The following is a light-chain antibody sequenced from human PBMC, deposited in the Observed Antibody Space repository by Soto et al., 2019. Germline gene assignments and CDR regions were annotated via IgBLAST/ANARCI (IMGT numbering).Light chain of an antibody. V-gene: IGLV1-40*01. CDR3: QSYDSSLSGYVV. CDR2: VNN. Sequence: QSVLTQPPSVSGAPGQRVTISCTGSSSNIGAIYDVHWYQQLPGTAPKLLISVNNNRPSGVPDRFSGSKSGTSASLAITGLQAEDEADYYCQSYDSSLSGYVVFGGGTKLTVL. J-gene: IGLJ2*01. CDR1: SSNIGAIYD.